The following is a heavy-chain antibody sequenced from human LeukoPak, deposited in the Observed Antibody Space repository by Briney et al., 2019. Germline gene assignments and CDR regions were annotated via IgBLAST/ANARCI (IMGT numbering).Heavy chain of an antibody. Sequence: ASVKVSCKASGYTFTSYYMHWVRQAPGQGLEWMGIINPSGGSTSYAQKFQGRVTMTRDMSTSTDYMELSSLRSEDTAVYYCARASYSGSYRDAFDIWGQGTMVTVSS. D-gene: IGHD1-26*01. CDR1: GYTFTSYY. V-gene: IGHV1-46*01. CDR2: INPSGGST. CDR3: ARASYSGSYRDAFDI. J-gene: IGHJ3*02.